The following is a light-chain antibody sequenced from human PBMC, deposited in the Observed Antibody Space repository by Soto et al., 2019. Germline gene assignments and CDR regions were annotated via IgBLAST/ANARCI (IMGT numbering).Light chain of an antibody. J-gene: IGLJ1*01. V-gene: IGLV2-11*01. CDR2: DVN. CDR3: CAYAGTGYV. CDR1: SSDVGGYHY. Sequence: QSALTQPRSVSGSPGQSVTISCTGTSSDVGGYHYVSWYQQHPGRAPKLIIYDVNKRPSGVPDRFSGSKSGNTASLTISGLQADDASDYYCCAYAGTGYVFGTGTKLTVL.